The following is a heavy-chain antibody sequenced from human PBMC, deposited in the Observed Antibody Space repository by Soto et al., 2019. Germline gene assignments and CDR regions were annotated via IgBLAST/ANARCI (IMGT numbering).Heavy chain of an antibody. CDR2: ISWHSGNL. CDR3: AKDKLYSNYEHYFDY. J-gene: IGHJ4*02. V-gene: IGHV3-9*01. D-gene: IGHD4-4*01. CDR1: GFTFENYA. Sequence: EVQLVESGGGLVPPGRSLRLSCAASGFTFENYAMHWVRQAPGKGLEWVSGISWHSGNLGYADSVRGRFTISRDNAKNSLYLQMNSLRPEDTGLYYCAKDKLYSNYEHYFDYWGQRTLVTVSS.